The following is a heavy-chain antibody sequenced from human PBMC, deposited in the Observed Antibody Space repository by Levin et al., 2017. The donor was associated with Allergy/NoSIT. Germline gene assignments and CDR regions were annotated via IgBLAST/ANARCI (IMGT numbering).Heavy chain of an antibody. CDR2: ISSSSYYI. CDR3: ARDSSGWYTLSYYYGMDV. CDR1: GFTFSSDT. J-gene: IGHJ6*02. Sequence: AGGSLRLSCVASGFTFSSDTMNWVRQAPGKGLEWVSSISSSSYYIYYADSVKGRFTISRDNAKNSLYLQMNSLRAEDTAVYYCARDSSGWYTLSYYYGMDVWGQGTTVTVSS. V-gene: IGHV3-21*01. D-gene: IGHD6-19*01.